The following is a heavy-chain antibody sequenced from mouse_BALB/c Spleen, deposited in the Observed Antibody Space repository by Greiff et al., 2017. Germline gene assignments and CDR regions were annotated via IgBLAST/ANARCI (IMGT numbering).Heavy chain of an antibody. Sequence: EVQLQQSGTVLARPGASVKMSCKASGYTFTSYWMHWVKQRPGQGLEWIGAIYPGNSDTSYNQKFKGKAKLTAVTSTSTAYMELSSLTNEDSAVYYCTKQAGTYWYFEVWGAGTTVTVSS. CDR2: IYPGNSDT. D-gene: IGHD4-1*01. V-gene: IGHV1-5*01. CDR3: TKQAGTYWYFEV. CDR1: GYTFTSYW. J-gene: IGHJ1*01.